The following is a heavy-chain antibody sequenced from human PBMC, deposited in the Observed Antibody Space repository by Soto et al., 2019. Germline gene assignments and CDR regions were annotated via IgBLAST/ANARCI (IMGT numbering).Heavy chain of an antibody. CDR2: IYYSGST. Sequence: QVQLQESGPGLVKPSQTLSLTCTVSGGSISSGGYYWSWIRQHPGKGLEWIGYIYYSGSTYYNPSLTSRVTISVDTSKNQFSLKLSSVTAADTAVYYCARDGALGYCSGGSCYPGAFDIWGQGTMVTVSS. CDR1: GGSISSGGYY. CDR3: ARDGALGYCSGGSCYPGAFDI. J-gene: IGHJ3*02. V-gene: IGHV4-31*03. D-gene: IGHD2-15*01.